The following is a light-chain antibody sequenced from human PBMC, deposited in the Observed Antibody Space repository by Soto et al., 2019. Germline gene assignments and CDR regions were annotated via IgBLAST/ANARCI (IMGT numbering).Light chain of an antibody. CDR2: DVS. J-gene: IGLJ3*02. V-gene: IGLV2-11*01. CDR1: SSDVGGYNY. Sequence: SALTQPRSVSGSPGQSVTISCTGTSSDVGGYNYVSWYQQHPGKAPKLMIYDVSKRPSGVPDRFSGSKSGNTASLTISGLQAEDEADYYCCSYAGSFGVFGGGTKVTVL. CDR3: CSYAGSFGV.